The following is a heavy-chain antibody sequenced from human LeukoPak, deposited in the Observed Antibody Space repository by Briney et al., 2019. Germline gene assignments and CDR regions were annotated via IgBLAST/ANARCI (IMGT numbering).Heavy chain of an antibody. D-gene: IGHD3-10*01. J-gene: IGHJ4*02. V-gene: IGHV3-9*01. CDR1: GFRFDDCD. CDR3: VKDRNYYGSGSVYFDY. CDR2: ISWNSGAM. Sequence: GRSLRLSCAASGFRFDDCDMHWVRQAPGKGLEWVSSISWNSGAMGYADSVKGRFTISRDNANNSLYLHMNSLRQDDTAFYYCVKDRNYYGSGSVYFDYWGQGTLVTVSS.